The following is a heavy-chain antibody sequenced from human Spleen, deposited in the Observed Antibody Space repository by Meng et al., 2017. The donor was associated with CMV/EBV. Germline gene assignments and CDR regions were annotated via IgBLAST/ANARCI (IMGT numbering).Heavy chain of an antibody. J-gene: IGHJ6*02. CDR3: TTCRDTRGYFYYAMDV. CDR2: ISDSAINT. CDR1: GFTFSSYA. D-gene: IGHD1-1*01. V-gene: IGHV3-23*01. Sequence: GGSLRLSCAASGFTFSSYAMHWVRPAPGKGLEWVSAISDSAINTYYADSVKGRFTISRDNSKNTLYLQMNGLRAEDAAVYYCTTCRDTRGYFYYAMDVWGQGTTVTVSS.